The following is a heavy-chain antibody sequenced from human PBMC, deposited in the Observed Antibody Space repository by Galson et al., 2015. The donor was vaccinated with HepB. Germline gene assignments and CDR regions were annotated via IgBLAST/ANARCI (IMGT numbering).Heavy chain of an antibody. D-gene: IGHD3-10*01. Sequence: SLRLSCAASGFTFSSYSMNWVRQAPGKGLEWVSSISSSSSYIYYADSVKGRFTISRDNAKNSLYLQMNSLRAEDTAVYYCARDPYYGSGSYYNPKTYRETRGDYWGQGTLVTVSS. CDR3: ARDPYYGSGSYYNPKTYRETRGDY. CDR1: GFTFSSYS. CDR2: ISSSSSYI. V-gene: IGHV3-21*01. J-gene: IGHJ4*02.